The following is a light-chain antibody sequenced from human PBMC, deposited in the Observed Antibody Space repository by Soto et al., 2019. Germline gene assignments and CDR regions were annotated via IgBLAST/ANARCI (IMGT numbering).Light chain of an antibody. CDR1: QSVRSNH. CDR3: QQYGTSPTT. J-gene: IGKJ5*01. Sequence: EIVLTQSPDTLPLSPGERVILSCRASQSVRSNHIAWYQQKPGQAPRPLKYGASIRAIGIPYRCSGSGSGTDFTLTISRLEHDDFGVYYCQQYGTSPTTFGQGTRLDIK. V-gene: IGKV3-20*01. CDR2: GAS.